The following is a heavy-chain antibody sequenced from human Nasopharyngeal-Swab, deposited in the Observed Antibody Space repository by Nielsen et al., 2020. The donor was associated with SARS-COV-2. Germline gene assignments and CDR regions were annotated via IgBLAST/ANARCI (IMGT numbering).Heavy chain of an antibody. D-gene: IGHD1-26*01. J-gene: IGHJ6*02. V-gene: IGHV1-8*01. CDR2: MNPNSGNT. CDR1: GYTFTSYD. CDR3: ARFRVGATRAHYYYYYGMDV. Sequence: ASVKVSCKASGYTFTSYDINWVRQATGQGLEWMGWMNPNSGNTGYAQKFQGRVTMTRNTSISTAYMELSSLRSEDTAVYYCARFRVGATRAHYYYYYGMDVWGQGTTVTVSS.